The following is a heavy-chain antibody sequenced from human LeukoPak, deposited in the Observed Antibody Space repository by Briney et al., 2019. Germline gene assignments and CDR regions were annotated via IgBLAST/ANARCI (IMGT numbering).Heavy chain of an antibody. D-gene: IGHD2-21*01. CDR2: INGDGRIT. CDR3: AKDKAVIRDAFDI. V-gene: IGHV3-74*01. CDR1: GFTLSSYW. Sequence: PGGSLRLSCAASGFTLSSYWMHWVRQAPGKGLVWVSRINGDGRITTYADSVKGRFTISRDTAKNTLYLQMNSLRAEDTAVYYCAKDKAVIRDAFDIWGQGTMVTVSS. J-gene: IGHJ3*02.